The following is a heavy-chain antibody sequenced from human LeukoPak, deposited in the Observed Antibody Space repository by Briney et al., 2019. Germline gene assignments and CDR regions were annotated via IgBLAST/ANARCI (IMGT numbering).Heavy chain of an antibody. V-gene: IGHV1-18*01. CDR3: ARGSYSDYIFDY. CDR1: GYTFTSYG. CDR2: ISAYNGNT. J-gene: IGHJ4*02. Sequence: ASVKVSCKASGYTFTSYGISWARQAPGQGLEWMGWISAYNGNTNYAQKLQGRVTVTTDESTSTAYMELSSLRSEDTAVYYCARGSYSDYIFDYWGQGTLVTVSS. D-gene: IGHD4-11*01.